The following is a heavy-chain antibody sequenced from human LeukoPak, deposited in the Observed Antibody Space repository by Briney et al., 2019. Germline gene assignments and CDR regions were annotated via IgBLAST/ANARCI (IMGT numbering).Heavy chain of an antibody. CDR3: ARDDYGDYIPAY. J-gene: IGHJ4*02. Sequence: GGSLRLSCAAPGFSFNSYTLHWVRQAPGKGLAWLALLSSDGSNEYYAGSVKGRFTISRDYSKNTLYLQMDRLRLEDTAIYYCARDDYGDYIPAYWGQGTLVTVSS. CDR2: LSSDGSNE. CDR1: GFSFNSYT. D-gene: IGHD4-17*01. V-gene: IGHV3-30*04.